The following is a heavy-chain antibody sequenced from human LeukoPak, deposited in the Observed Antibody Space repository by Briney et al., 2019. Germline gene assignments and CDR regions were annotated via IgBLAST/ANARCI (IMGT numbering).Heavy chain of an antibody. D-gene: IGHD1-26*01. V-gene: IGHV3-30*03. Sequence: GGSLRLSCAASGFTFSSYGMHWVRQAPGKGLEWVAVISYDGSNKYYADSVKGRFTISRDNSKNTLYLQMNSLRAEDTAVYYCAREAIVGATWGYFDYWGQGTLVTVSP. CDR2: ISYDGSNK. CDR1: GFTFSSYG. CDR3: AREAIVGATWGYFDY. J-gene: IGHJ4*02.